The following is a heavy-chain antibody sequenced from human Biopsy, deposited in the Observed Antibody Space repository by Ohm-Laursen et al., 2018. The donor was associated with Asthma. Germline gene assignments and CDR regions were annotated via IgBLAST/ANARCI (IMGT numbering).Heavy chain of an antibody. J-gene: IGHJ4*02. CDR3: AKGEWELLEANFDC. Sequence: SLRLSCSASGFTFDDYAVHWVRQAPGKGLEWVSGISWNSGSIGYADSVKGRFTISRDNAKNSLYLQMNSLRAEDTALYYCAKGEWELLEANFDCWGQGTLVTVSS. CDR1: GFTFDDYA. V-gene: IGHV3-9*01. D-gene: IGHD1-26*01. CDR2: ISWNSGSI.